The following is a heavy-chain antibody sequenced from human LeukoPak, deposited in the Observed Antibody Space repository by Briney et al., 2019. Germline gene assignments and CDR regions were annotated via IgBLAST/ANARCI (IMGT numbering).Heavy chain of an antibody. Sequence: SETLSLTCTVSGGSISSYYWSWTRQPAGKGLEWIGYIYSSGSTNYSPSLKSRVTISVDTSKNHFSLKLNSVTAADTAVYFCARSANTRASFDYWGQGTLVTVSS. CDR1: GGSISSYY. J-gene: IGHJ4*02. CDR2: IYSSGST. CDR3: ARSANTRASFDY. V-gene: IGHV4-59*01.